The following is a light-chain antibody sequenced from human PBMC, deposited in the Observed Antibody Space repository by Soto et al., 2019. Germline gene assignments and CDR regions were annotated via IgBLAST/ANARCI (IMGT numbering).Light chain of an antibody. CDR2: AAS. CDR1: QGIRND. CDR3: LQDYNYPWT. Sequence: AIQMTQSPSSLSASVGDRVTITCRASQGIRNDLGWYQQKPGKAPKLLIYAASTLQSGVPSRFSGSGSGTGFTLTISSLQPEDCETYYCLQDYNYPWTLGQGTKVDIK. J-gene: IGKJ1*01. V-gene: IGKV1-6*01.